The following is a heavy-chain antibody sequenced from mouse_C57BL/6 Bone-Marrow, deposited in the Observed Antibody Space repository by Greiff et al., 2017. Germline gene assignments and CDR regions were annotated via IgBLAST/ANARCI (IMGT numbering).Heavy chain of an antibody. Sequence: QVQLQQSGAELVKPGASVKMSCKASGYTFTSYWITWVKQRPGQGLEWIGEIYPGSGSTNYNEKFKSKATLTVDTSSSTAYMQLSSLTSEDSAFYYCARSHYYGSSYDAMDYWGQGTSVTVSS. V-gene: IGHV1-55*01. J-gene: IGHJ4*01. CDR3: ARSHYYGSSYDAMDY. CDR1: GYTFTSYW. CDR2: IYPGSGST. D-gene: IGHD1-1*01.